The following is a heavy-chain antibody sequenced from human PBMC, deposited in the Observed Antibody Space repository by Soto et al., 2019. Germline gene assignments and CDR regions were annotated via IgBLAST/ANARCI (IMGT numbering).Heavy chain of an antibody. Sequence: QVQLVQSGAEVKKPGASVKVSCKASGYTFTSYGISWVRQAPGQGLEWMGWISAYNGNTNYAQKLQGRVTMTTDTSTSTDYMELRSLRSDDTAVYYCAREAPPDFWSGYYTVYYYYYGMDVWGQGTTVTVSS. CDR3: AREAPPDFWSGYYTVYYYYYGMDV. CDR1: GYTFTSYG. J-gene: IGHJ6*02. CDR2: ISAYNGNT. V-gene: IGHV1-18*01. D-gene: IGHD3-3*01.